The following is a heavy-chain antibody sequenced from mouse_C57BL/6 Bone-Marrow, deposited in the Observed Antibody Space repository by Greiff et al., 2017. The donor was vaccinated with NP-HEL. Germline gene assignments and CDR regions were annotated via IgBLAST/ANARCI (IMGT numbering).Heavy chain of an antibody. CDR1: GYSITSGYY. D-gene: IGHD1-1*01. CDR2: ISYDGSN. J-gene: IGHJ1*03. V-gene: IGHV3-6*01. CDR3: GTTVVATRYFDV. Sequence: EVKLQESGPGLVKPSQSLSLTCSVTGYSITSGYYWNWIRQFPGNKLEWMGYISYDGSNNYNPSLKNRISITRDTSQNQFFLKLNSVTTEDTATYYCGTTVVATRYFDVWGTGTTVTVSS.